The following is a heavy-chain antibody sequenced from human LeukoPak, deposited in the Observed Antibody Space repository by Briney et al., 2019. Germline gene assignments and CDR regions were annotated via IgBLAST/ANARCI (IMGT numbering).Heavy chain of an antibody. CDR2: ISAYNGNT. V-gene: IGHV1-18*01. J-gene: IGHJ4*02. D-gene: IGHD3-16*02. Sequence: GASVKVSCKASGYTFTSYGISWVRQAPGQGLEWMGWISAYNGNTNYAQKLQGRATMTTDTSTSTAYMELRSLRSDDTAVYYCATYYDYIWGSYRQPNTAFDYWGQGTLVTVSS. CDR3: ATYYDYIWGSYRQPNTAFDY. CDR1: GYTFTSYG.